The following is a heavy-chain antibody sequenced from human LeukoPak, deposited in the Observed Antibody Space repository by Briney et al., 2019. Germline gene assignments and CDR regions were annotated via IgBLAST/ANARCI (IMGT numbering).Heavy chain of an antibody. V-gene: IGHV4-31*03. J-gene: IGHJ4*02. D-gene: IGHD3-22*01. CDR3: XXVPPRYYDSSGYLDY. CDR1: GGSISGGGYY. CDR2: IYYSGST. Sequence: PSETLSLTCTVSGGSISGGGYYWSWIRQHPGKGLEWIGYIYYSGSTYYNPSLKSRVTISVDTSKNQFSLKLSSVTAADTAVYXXXXVPPRYYDSSGYLDYWGQGTLVTVSS.